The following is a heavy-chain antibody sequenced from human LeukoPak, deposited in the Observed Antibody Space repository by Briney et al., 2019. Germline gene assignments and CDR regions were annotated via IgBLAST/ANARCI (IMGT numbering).Heavy chain of an antibody. D-gene: IGHD5-18*01. CDR1: GNTFTGYY. Sequence: ALVKVSCKASGNTFTGYYMHWVRQAPGQGLEWMGWISGYNGNTKYAQKVQGRVTMTTDTSTSTAYMELRSLRSDDTAVYYCARGYSYGSDYYYGMDVWGQGTTVTVSS. J-gene: IGHJ6*02. CDR2: ISGYNGNT. V-gene: IGHV1-18*04. CDR3: ARGYSYGSDYYYGMDV.